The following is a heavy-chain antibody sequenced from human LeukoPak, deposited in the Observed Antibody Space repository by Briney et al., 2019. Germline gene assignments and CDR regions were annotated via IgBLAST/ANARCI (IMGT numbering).Heavy chain of an antibody. V-gene: IGHV1-18*01. CDR2: ISAYNGNT. CDR1: GYTFTSYG. Sequence: ASVKVSRKASGYTFTSYGISWVRQAPGQGLEWMGWISAYNGNTNYAQKLQGRVTMTTDTSTSTAYMELRSLRSDDTAVYYCARGISGYDSGVLGYWGQGTLVTVSS. J-gene: IGHJ4*02. CDR3: ARGISGYDSGVLGY. D-gene: IGHD5-12*01.